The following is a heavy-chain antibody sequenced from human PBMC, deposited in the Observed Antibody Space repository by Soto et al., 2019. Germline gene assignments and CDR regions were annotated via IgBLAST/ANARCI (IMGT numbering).Heavy chain of an antibody. CDR1: GFTFSSYG. V-gene: IGHV3-33*01. CDR2: IWYDGSNK. CDR3: ARESGALTVARYNSFDP. J-gene: IGHJ5*02. Sequence: QVQLVESGGGVVQPGRSLRLSCAASGFTFSSYGMQWVRQAPGKGLDWVAVIWYDGSNKYYADSVKGRFTISRDNSKNTLYLQMNSLRAEDTAVYYCARESGALTVARYNSFDPWGQGTLVTVSS. D-gene: IGHD4-4*01.